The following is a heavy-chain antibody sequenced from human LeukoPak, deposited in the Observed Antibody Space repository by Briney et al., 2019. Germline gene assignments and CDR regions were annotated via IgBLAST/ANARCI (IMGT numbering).Heavy chain of an antibody. V-gene: IGHV1-24*01. D-gene: IGHD2-2*01. J-gene: IGHJ4*02. CDR1: GYTLIALS. Sequence: GASVTVSCKVSGYTLIALSIHWVRQAPGRGLEWMGGFDPEDGEKIYGQKFQGRFTMTEDTSTDTAYMELSSLRSDDTAVYYCASGFAYQYFDSWGQGTLVTVSS. CDR2: FDPEDGEK. CDR3: ASGFAYQYFDS.